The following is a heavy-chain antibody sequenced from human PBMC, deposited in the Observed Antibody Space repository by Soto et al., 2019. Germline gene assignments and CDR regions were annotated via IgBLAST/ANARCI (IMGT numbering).Heavy chain of an antibody. CDR3: ARSGGGYCTNGVCYHQVGYYYYGMDV. Sequence: GASVKVSCKASGGTFSSYAISWVRQAPGQGLEWMGGIIPIFGTANYAQKFQGRVTITADESTSTAYMELSSLRSEDTAVYYCARSGGGYCTNGVCYHQVGYYYYGMDVWGQGTTVTVSS. CDR1: GGTFSSYA. J-gene: IGHJ6*02. D-gene: IGHD2-8*01. CDR2: IIPIFGTA. V-gene: IGHV1-69*13.